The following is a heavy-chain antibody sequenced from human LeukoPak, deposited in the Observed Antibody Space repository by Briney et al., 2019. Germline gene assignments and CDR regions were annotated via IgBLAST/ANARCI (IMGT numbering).Heavy chain of an antibody. CDR1: GFTFSSYA. Sequence: GGSLRLSCAASGFTFSSYAMHWVRQTPGKGLEWVAVISYDGSNKYYADSVKGRFTISRDNSKNTLYLQMNSLRAEDTAVYYCAREFCYGDFHPYFDYWGQGTLVTVSS. J-gene: IGHJ4*02. CDR3: AREFCYGDFHPYFDY. CDR2: ISYDGSNK. V-gene: IGHV3-30*04. D-gene: IGHD4-17*01.